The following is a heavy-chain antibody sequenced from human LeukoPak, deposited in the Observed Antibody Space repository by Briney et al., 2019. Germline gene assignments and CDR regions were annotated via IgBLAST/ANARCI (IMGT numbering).Heavy chain of an antibody. CDR3: ARHFGSYWYFDL. CDR2: IYYSGST. J-gene: IGHJ2*01. Sequence: SETLSLTCTVSGGSISSGDYYWSWIRHPPGKGVEYIGYIYYSGSTNYNPSLKSRVTISVDTSKSQFSLRLTSVTAADTAVYYCARHFGSYWYFDLWGRGTLVTVSS. CDR1: GGSISSGDYY. D-gene: IGHD3-10*01. V-gene: IGHV4-61*08.